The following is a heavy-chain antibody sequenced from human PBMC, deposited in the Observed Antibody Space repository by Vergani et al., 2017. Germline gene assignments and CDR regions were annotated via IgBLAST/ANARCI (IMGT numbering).Heavy chain of an antibody. D-gene: IGHD1-26*01. CDR1: GFTFGDYA. CDR2: IRSKAYGGTT. Sequence: EVQLVESGGGLVQPGRCLRLSCTASGFTFGDYAMSWFRQAPGKGLEWVGFIRSKAYGGTTEYAASVKGRFTISRDDSKSIAYLQMNSLKTEDTAVYYCTRVGVGATLPDYWGQGTLVTVSS. V-gene: IGHV3-49*03. J-gene: IGHJ4*02. CDR3: TRVGVGATLPDY.